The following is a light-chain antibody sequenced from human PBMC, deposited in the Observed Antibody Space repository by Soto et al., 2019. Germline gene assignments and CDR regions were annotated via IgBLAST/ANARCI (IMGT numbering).Light chain of an antibody. J-gene: IGLJ1*01. Sequence: ALTQPASVSGSPGQSITISCTGTSSDVGSYNLVSWYQQHPGKAPKLMIYEVSNRPSGVSNRFSGSKSGNTASLTISGLQAEDEADYYCSSYTSSSTRVFGTGTKVTVL. CDR2: EVS. CDR3: SSYTSSSTRV. CDR1: SSDVGSYNL. V-gene: IGLV2-14*02.